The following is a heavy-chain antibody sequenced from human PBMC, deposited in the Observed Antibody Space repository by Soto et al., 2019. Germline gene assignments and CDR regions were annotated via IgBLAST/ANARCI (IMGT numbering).Heavy chain of an antibody. D-gene: IGHD6-19*01. J-gene: IGHJ6*02. V-gene: IGHV3-21*01. Sequence: GGSLRLSCAASGFTFSSYSMNWVRQAPGKGLEWVSSISSSSSYKYYADSVKGRFTISRDNAKKSLYLQMNSLRAEDTAVYYCARGSRGWYGGEVDYYYGVDVWGPGTTVTVSS. CDR3: ARGSRGWYGGEVDYYYGVDV. CDR1: GFTFSSYS. CDR2: ISSSSSYK.